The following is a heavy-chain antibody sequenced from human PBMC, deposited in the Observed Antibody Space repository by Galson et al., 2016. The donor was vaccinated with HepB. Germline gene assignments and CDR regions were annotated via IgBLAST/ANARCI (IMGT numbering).Heavy chain of an antibody. V-gene: IGHV3-53*01. Sequence: SLRLSCAASGFTVSSNYMSWVRQAPGKGLEWVSVIYSDARTYYADAVKGRFTISRDNSKNTLSLQMNSLRAEDTALYYCVREFHIAAPAAFDFWGQGSLVTVSS. J-gene: IGHJ4*02. D-gene: IGHD6-13*01. CDR3: VREFHIAAPAAFDF. CDR2: IYSDART. CDR1: GFTVSSNY.